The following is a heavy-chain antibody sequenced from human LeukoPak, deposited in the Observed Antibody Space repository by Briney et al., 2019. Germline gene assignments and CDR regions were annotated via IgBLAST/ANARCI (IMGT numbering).Heavy chain of an antibody. CDR3: AREARFGELSLNY. Sequence: PGGSLRLSCAASGFTFSSYSMNWVRQAPGKGLEWVSYISSSSSTIYYADSVKGRFTISRDNAKNSLYLQMNSLRAEDTAVYYCAREARFGELSLNYWGQGTLVTVSS. J-gene: IGHJ4*02. CDR2: ISSSSSTI. D-gene: IGHD3-10*01. V-gene: IGHV3-48*04. CDR1: GFTFSSYS.